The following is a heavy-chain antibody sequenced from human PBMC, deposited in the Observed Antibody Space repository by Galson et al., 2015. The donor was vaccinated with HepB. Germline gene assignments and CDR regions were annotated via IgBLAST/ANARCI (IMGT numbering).Heavy chain of an antibody. Sequence: SVKVSCKVSGYTLTELSMHWVRQAPGKGLEWMGGFDPEDGETIYAQKFQGRVTMTEDTSTDTAYMELSNLRSEDTAVYYCATVVAVAAALDHWGQGTLVTVSS. J-gene: IGHJ4*02. CDR1: GYTLTELS. CDR3: ATVVAVAAALDH. V-gene: IGHV1-24*01. D-gene: IGHD6-19*01. CDR2: FDPEDGET.